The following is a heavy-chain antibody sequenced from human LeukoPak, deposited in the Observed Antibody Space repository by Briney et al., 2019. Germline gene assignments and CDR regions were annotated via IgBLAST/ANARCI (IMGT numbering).Heavy chain of an antibody. D-gene: IGHD5-24*01. V-gene: IGHV3-15*01. J-gene: IGHJ4*02. CDR2: IKSKTDGGTT. Sequence: PGGSLRLSCAASGFTFSSYWMSWVRQAPGKGLEWVGRIKSKTDGGTTDYAAPVKGRFTISRDDSKNTLYLQMNSLKTEDTAVYYCTTDGDGYNQFRWGVDYWGQGTLVTVSS. CDR3: TTDGDGYNQFRWGVDY. CDR1: GFTFSSYW.